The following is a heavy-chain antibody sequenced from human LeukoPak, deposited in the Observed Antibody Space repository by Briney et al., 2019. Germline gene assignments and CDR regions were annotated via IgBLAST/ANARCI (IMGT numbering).Heavy chain of an antibody. CDR3: ARDPGSGVWGNYADSYFDY. V-gene: IGHV3-30*04. D-gene: IGHD3-16*01. CDR1: GFTFRSYP. Sequence: GLSPRLSCAASGFTFRSYPIHWVRQAAGKGLEWVAVVSYDGSNKDYADSVRGRFTISRDNSENTVYLQMNGLRAEDTAVYYCARDPGSGVWGNYADSYFDYWGQGTLVTVSS. J-gene: IGHJ4*02. CDR2: VSYDGSNK.